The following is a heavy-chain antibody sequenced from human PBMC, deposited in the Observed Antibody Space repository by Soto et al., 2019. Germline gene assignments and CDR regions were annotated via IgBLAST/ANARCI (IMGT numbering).Heavy chain of an antibody. CDR3: ARGYGSGSPDLTNYYYYGMDV. V-gene: IGHV1-2*04. D-gene: IGHD3-10*01. CDR1: GYTFTVYY. J-gene: IGHJ6*02. Sequence: ASVKVSCKASGYTFTVYYMHGVLQAALRGRDGMGCINPNSGGTNYAQKFQGWVTMTRDTSISTAYMELSRLRSDDTAVYYCARGYGSGSPDLTNYYYYGMDVWGQGTTVTVSS. CDR2: INPNSGGT.